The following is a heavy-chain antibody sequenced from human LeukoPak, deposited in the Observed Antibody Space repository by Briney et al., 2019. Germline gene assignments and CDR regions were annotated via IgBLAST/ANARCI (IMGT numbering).Heavy chain of an antibody. V-gene: IGHV5-51*01. J-gene: IGHJ6*03. CDR1: GYSFTNYW. CDR2: IYPGDSDT. Sequence: RGESLKISCKGSGYSFTNYWIGWVRQMPGKGLEWMGIIYPGDSDTRYSPSFQGQVTISADKSISTAYLQWSSLKASDTAMYYCARLPAAFGYYYHYYMDVWGKGTTVTVSS. CDR3: ARLPAAFGYYYHYYMDV. D-gene: IGHD2-15*01.